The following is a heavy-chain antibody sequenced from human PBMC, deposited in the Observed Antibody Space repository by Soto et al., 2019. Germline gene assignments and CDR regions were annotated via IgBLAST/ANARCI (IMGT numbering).Heavy chain of an antibody. Sequence: SETLSLTCTVSGGSMISYYWSWIRQPPGKGLEWIGNIYYSGSTYYNPSLKSRVAISVDTSKNQFSLKLSSVTAADTAVYYCARIPSGYDPNWFDSWGQGTLVTVSS. D-gene: IGHD5-12*01. V-gene: IGHV4-59*04. CDR2: IYYSGST. CDR1: GGSMISYY. CDR3: ARIPSGYDPNWFDS. J-gene: IGHJ5*01.